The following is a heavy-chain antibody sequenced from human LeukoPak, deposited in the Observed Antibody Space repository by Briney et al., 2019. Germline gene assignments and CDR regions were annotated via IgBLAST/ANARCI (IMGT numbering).Heavy chain of an antibody. Sequence: GGSLRLSCAASGFTFDDYAMHWVRQAPGKGLEWVSGINWNSGSIDYAGSVKGRFTISRDNAMNSLYLQMNTLRPEDTAVYYCAKGLTGEVAEWGQGTMVTVSS. J-gene: IGHJ3*01. CDR2: INWNSGSI. V-gene: IGHV3-9*01. CDR3: AKGLTGEVAE. CDR1: GFTFDDYA. D-gene: IGHD3-10*01.